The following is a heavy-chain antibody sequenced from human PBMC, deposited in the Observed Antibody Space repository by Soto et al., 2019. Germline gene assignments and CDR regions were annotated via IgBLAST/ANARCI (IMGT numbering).Heavy chain of an antibody. CDR1: GGTFSNYA. CDR2: IIPIFGTT. CDR3: ARNTWPHAFDI. V-gene: IGHV1-69*06. J-gene: IGHJ3*02. Sequence: QVQLVQSGAEVKKPGSSVKVSCKASGGTFSNYAISWVRQAPGQGPEWMGGIIPIFGTTNYAQKFQGRVTITADRSTSTAYMEVRSLTSEDTAIYYCARNTWPHAFDIWGQGTLVTVSS.